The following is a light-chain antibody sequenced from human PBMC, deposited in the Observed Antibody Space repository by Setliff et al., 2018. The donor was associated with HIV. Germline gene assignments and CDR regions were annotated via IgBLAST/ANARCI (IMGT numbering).Light chain of an antibody. V-gene: IGLV2-14*01. J-gene: IGLJ3*02. Sequence: QSALTQPASVSGSPGQSITISCTGPSSDIGGYNFVSWYQQHPGKAPKLMIYDVNDRPSGVSNRFSGSKSGNTASLTISGLQAEDEADYYCSSYTTTRTRAFGGGTKVTVL. CDR2: DVN. CDR1: SSDIGGYNF. CDR3: SSYTTTRTRA.